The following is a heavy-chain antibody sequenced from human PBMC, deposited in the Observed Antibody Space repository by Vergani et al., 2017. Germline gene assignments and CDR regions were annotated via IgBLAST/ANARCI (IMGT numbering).Heavy chain of an antibody. Sequence: EVQLVESGGGLVQPGGSLRLSCAASGFTFSSYWMSWVRQAPGKGLEWVANIKEDGSEKDYVDSVKGRFTISRDNAKNSLYLQMNSLRAEDTAVYYCARVRQQWLVSDAFDIWGQGTMVTVSS. D-gene: IGHD6-19*01. CDR3: ARVRQQWLVSDAFDI. CDR2: IKEDGSEK. V-gene: IGHV3-7*01. CDR1: GFTFSSYW. J-gene: IGHJ3*02.